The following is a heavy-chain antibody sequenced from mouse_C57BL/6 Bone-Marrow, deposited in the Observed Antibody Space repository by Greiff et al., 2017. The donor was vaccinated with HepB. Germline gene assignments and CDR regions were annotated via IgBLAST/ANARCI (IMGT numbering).Heavy chain of an antibody. Sequence: EVMLVESGGDLVKPGGSLKLSCAASGFTFSSYGMSWVRQTPDKRLEWVATISSGGSYTYYPDSVKGRFTISRDNAKNTLYLQMSSLKSEDTAMYYCARPVWSRKCYFDYWGQGTTLTVSS. V-gene: IGHV5-6*01. CDR1: GFTFSSYG. D-gene: IGHD2-2*01. J-gene: IGHJ2*01. CDR2: ISSGGSYT. CDR3: ARPVWSRKCYFDY.